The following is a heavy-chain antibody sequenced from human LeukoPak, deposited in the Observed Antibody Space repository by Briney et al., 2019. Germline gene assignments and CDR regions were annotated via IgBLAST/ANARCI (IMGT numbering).Heavy chain of an antibody. CDR3: ATATRCGGDCYNRYYGMDV. D-gene: IGHD2-21*02. CDR2: IYPGDSDT. Sequence: GEPLQISCKGSGSRFTSYWIGWVRQLPGKGLEWMRIIYPGDSDTSYSPSFQGQVPISADKSISTAYLQWSSLKASDTAMYYCATATRCGGDCYNRYYGMDVWGQGTTVTVSS. V-gene: IGHV5-51*01. J-gene: IGHJ6*02. CDR1: GSRFTSYW.